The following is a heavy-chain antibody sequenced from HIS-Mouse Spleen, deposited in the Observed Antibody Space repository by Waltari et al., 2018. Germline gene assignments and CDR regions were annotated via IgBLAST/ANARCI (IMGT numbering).Heavy chain of an antibody. CDR2: IYYSGRS. CDR1: GGSISSSSYY. J-gene: IGHJ2*01. V-gene: IGHV4-39*07. D-gene: IGHD6-13*01. CDR3: AREIPYSSSWYDWYFDL. Sequence: QLQLQESGPGLVKPSETLSLTCTVSGGSISSSSYYWGWFRQPPGKGLEGIGGIYYSGRSYYNPSVKSRVTISVDTSKNQFSLKLGSVTAADTAVYYCAREIPYSSSWYDWYFDLWGRGTLVTVSS.